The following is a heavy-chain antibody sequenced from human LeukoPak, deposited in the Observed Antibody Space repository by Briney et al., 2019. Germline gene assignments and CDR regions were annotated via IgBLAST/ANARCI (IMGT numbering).Heavy chain of an antibody. CDR1: GFIFDNYG. CDR3: AKDVVGRQWVENY. D-gene: IGHD2-2*01. V-gene: IGHV3-30*02. J-gene: IGHJ4*02. CDR2: VHYDGPEK. Sequence: GGSLRLPCAASGFIFDNYGMHWVRQAPGKGLEWVAFVHYDGPEKYYGDSVKGRFTISRDNSKNTVYLQMNSLRTEDTAVYYCAKDVVGRQWVENYWGQGTLVTVSS.